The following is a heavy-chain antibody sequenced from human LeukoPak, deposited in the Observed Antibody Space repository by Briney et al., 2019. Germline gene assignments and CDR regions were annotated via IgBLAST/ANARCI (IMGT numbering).Heavy chain of an antibody. CDR2: ITHTGIT. CDR3: ARLGYSGYELDY. V-gene: IGHV4-34*01. J-gene: IGHJ4*02. Sequence: SETLSLTCSVSDDSFNNYYWNWIRQPPGKGLEWMGEITHTGITFYSPSLKSRVAISIDTSKNQFSLKLSSVTAADTAVYYCARLGYSGYELDYWGQGTLVTVSS. CDR1: DDSFNNYY. D-gene: IGHD5-12*01.